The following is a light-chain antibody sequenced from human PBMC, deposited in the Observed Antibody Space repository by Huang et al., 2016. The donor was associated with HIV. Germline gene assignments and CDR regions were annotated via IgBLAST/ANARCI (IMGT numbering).Light chain of an antibody. CDR1: QSVNTN. Sequence: VMMSQSPATLAASPGERVTLSCGASQSVNTNLAWYQQKPGQPPRPLIYAASTRATGVPARFAGSGSGTEFNLTIDSLQSDDFAVYYCQQYNKWPPEYTFGQGTRLEIK. CDR2: AAS. J-gene: IGKJ2*01. CDR3: QQYNKWPPEYT. V-gene: IGKV3-15*01.